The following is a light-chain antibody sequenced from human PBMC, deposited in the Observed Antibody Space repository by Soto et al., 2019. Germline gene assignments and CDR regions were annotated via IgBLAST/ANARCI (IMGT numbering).Light chain of an antibody. Sequence: EIVLTQSQATLSLSPGERATLSCRASQSVSSYLAWYQRKPGQAPRLLIYDASTRATGIPARFSGSGSGTDFTLTISSLEPEDFAVYYCQQRSNWPPEGTFGQGTKLEIK. J-gene: IGKJ2*01. V-gene: IGKV3-11*01. CDR2: DAS. CDR1: QSVSSY. CDR3: QQRSNWPPEGT.